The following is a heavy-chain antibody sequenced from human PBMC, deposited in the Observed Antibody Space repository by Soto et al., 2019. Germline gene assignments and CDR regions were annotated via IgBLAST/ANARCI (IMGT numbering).Heavy chain of an antibody. Sequence: GSLRLSCAASGFTFSTYAMHWVRQAPGKGLEWVAVIWYDGSDKYYADSVKGRFTISRDNSRNTLYLQMNSLRAEDTAVYYCAGQYAAAGTHYYYYGMDVWGQGTTVTVSS. D-gene: IGHD6-13*01. J-gene: IGHJ6*02. CDR2: IWYDGSDK. CDR1: GFTFSTYA. CDR3: AGQYAAAGTHYYYYGMDV. V-gene: IGHV3-33*01.